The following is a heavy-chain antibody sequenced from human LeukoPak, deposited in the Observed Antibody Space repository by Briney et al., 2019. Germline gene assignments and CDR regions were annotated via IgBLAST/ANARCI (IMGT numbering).Heavy chain of an antibody. V-gene: IGHV3-11*01. J-gene: IGHJ6*02. Sequence: GGSLRLSCAASGFTFSDYYMSWIRQAPGKGREWVSYISSSGSTIYYADSVKGRFTISRDNAKNSLYLQMNSLRAEDTAVYYCARDRIAAHYYYYYYGMDVWGQGTTVTVSS. CDR3: ARDRIAAHYYYYYYGMDV. D-gene: IGHD6-13*01. CDR1: GFTFSDYY. CDR2: ISSSGSTI.